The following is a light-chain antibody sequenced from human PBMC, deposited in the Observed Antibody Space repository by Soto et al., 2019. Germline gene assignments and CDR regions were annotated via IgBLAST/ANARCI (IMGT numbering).Light chain of an antibody. Sequence: QSVLTQPASVSGSPGQSITISCTRTSSDVGGYNYVSWYQQHPGKAPKLMISDVSNRPSGVSIRFSGSKSGNTASLTISGLQAEDEADYYCNSYSSSTTLDLFGTGTKLTVL. CDR1: SSDVGGYNY. V-gene: IGLV2-14*01. CDR3: NSYSSSTTLDL. CDR2: DVS. J-gene: IGLJ1*01.